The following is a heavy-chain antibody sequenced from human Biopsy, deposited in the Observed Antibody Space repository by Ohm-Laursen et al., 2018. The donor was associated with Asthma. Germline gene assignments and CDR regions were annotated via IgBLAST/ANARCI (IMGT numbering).Heavy chain of an antibody. D-gene: IGHD6-13*01. V-gene: IGHV3-33*03. CDR2: IWSDGIKK. CDR3: VKDIRLQLWGFDS. J-gene: IGHJ4*02. CDR1: GFPFSHYG. Sequence: SLRLSCAASGFPFSHYGMHWVRQAPGKGLEWVAVIWSDGIKKYYAEPVKGRFTISRDNAKNSLYLQMNSLRGADTALYYCVKDIRLQLWGFDSWGQGTLVTVSS.